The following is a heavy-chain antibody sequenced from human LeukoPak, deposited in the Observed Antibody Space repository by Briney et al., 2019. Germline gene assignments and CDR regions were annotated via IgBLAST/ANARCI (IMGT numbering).Heavy chain of an antibody. J-gene: IGHJ4*02. V-gene: IGHV3-30-3*01. D-gene: IGHD6-19*01. CDR1: GFTFSSYA. CDR3: ARDLFDPLLLIAVAGTIRRNFDY. Sequence: TGRSLRLSCAASGFTFSSYAMHWVRQAPGKGLEWVAVISYDGSNKYYADSVKGRFTISRDNSKNTLYLQMNSPRAEDTAVYYCARDLFDPLLLIAVAGTIRRNFDYWGQGTLVTVSS. CDR2: ISYDGSNK.